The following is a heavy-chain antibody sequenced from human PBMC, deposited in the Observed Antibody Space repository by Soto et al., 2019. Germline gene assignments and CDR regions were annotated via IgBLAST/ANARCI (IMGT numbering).Heavy chain of an antibody. CDR2: INPSGDRT. J-gene: IGHJ4*02. Sequence: ASVKVSCKASGFRLTSYYMHWVRQAPGQGLEWMGRINPSGDRTRFAQKLQDRITITRDTSTSTVYMELSSLRSDDTAVYYCKREASAGLRATAYWGKGTLVTGSS. V-gene: IGHV1-46*04. D-gene: IGHD1-26*01. CDR3: KREASAGLRATAY. CDR1: GFRLTSYY.